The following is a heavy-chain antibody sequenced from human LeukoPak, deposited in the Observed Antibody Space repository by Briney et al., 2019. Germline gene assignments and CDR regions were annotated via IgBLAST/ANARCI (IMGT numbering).Heavy chain of an antibody. Sequence: SETLSLTCAVYGESFSGYYWTWLRQPPGTGLEWIGEIIDSGSTNYNSSLKSRVTISVGTSKNQFSLQLNSVTPEDTAVYYCARQGDYGDLWGYWGQGSLVTVSS. V-gene: IGHV4-34*12. J-gene: IGHJ4*02. D-gene: IGHD4-17*01. CDR1: GESFSGYY. CDR2: IIDSGST. CDR3: ARQGDYGDLWGY.